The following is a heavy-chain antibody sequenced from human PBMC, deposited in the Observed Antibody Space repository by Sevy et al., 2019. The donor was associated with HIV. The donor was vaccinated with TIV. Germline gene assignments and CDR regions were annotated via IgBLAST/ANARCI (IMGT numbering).Heavy chain of an antibody. CDR3: AKDLVAVAGTTAWFDP. D-gene: IGHD6-19*01. CDR1: GFTFSSYA. J-gene: IGHJ5*02. Sequence: GGALRLSCAASGFTFSSYAMSWVRQAPGKGLEWVSAISGSGGSTYYADSVKGRFTISGDNSKNTLYLQMNSLRAEDTAVYYCAKDLVAVAGTTAWFDPWGQGTLVTVSS. V-gene: IGHV3-23*01. CDR2: ISGSGGST.